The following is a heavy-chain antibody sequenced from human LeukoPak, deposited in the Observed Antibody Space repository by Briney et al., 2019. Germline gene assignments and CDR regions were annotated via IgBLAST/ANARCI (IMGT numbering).Heavy chain of an antibody. CDR1: GYSFATYW. CDR3: ARLVITIGGVIPKVFDI. D-gene: IGHD3-16*02. Sequence: GESLKISCKGSGYSFATYWIAWVRQMPGEGLEWLGIMHPGDSNTRYSPSFQGQVTISADKSISTAYLQWSSLKASDTAMYYCARLVITIGGVIPKVFDIWGQGTMVTVSS. V-gene: IGHV5-51*01. CDR2: MHPGDSNT. J-gene: IGHJ3*02.